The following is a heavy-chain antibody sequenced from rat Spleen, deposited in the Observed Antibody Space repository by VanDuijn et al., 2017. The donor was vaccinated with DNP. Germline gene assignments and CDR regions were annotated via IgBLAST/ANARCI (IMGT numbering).Heavy chain of an antibody. J-gene: IGHJ2*01. V-gene: IGHV5-22*01. D-gene: IGHD1-12*03. Sequence: EVQLVESGGDLVQPGRSLKLSCVVSGFTLSDYYMAWVRQAPTKGLDWVAYISYDGGHTSYGDSMKGRFTISRDNAKSTLYLQMNSLRSEDMATYYCVRPHHYAGSYPRYWGQGVMVTVSS. CDR2: ISYDGGHT. CDR1: GFTLSDYY. CDR3: VRPHHYAGSYPRY.